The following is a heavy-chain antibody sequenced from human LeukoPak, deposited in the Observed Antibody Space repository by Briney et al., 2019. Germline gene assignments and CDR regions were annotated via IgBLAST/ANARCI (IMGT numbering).Heavy chain of an antibody. CDR1: GYTFTGYY. CDR2: INPNSGGT. J-gene: IGHJ4*02. D-gene: IGHD3-3*01. V-gene: IGHV1-2*02. CDR3: ARGYDFWSGYYQRLDY. Sequence: ASVKVSCKASGYTFTGYYMHWVRRAPGQGLEWMGWINPNSGGTNYAQKFQGRVTMTRDTSISTAYMELSRLRSDDTAVYYCARGYDFWSGYYQRLDYWGQGTLVTVSS.